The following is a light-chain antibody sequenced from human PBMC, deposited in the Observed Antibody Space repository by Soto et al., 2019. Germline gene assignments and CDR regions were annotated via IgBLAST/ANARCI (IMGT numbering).Light chain of an antibody. J-gene: IGKJ4*01. CDR3: QQYDNLPLT. V-gene: IGKV1-33*01. CDR2: VAS. Sequence: DIQMTQSPSSLSASVGDRVTITCQASQVISNYLKWYQQKPGKAPKLLIYVASNLETGFPSRFSGSGYGTDFTFTISRLQPEDIATYYCQQYDNLPLTFGGGTKVEIK. CDR1: QVISNY.